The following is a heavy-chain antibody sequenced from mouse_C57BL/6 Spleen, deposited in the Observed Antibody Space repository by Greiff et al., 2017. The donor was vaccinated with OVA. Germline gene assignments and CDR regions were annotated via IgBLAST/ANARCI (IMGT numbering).Heavy chain of an antibody. D-gene: IGHD1-1*01. J-gene: IGHJ1*03. Sequence: EVQGVESGGGLVQPGGSMKLSCVASGFTFSNYWMNWVRQSPEKGLEWVAQIRLKSDNYATHYAESVKGRFTISRDDSKSSVYLQMNNLRAEDTGIYYCATTVVAHWYFDVWGTGTTVTVSS. V-gene: IGHV6-3*01. CDR3: ATTVVAHWYFDV. CDR1: GFTFSNYW. CDR2: IRLKSDNYAT.